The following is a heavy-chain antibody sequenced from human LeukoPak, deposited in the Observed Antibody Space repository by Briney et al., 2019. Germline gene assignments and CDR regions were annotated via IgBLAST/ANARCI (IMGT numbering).Heavy chain of an antibody. Sequence: PGGSLRLSCAASGFTFSTYWMSWVRQAPGKGLEWVAFIQYDGSYKFYADSVQGRFSISRDNSKNTLFLQMNSLRAEDTAVYYCAKTSDQLLYSEFDFWGQGTLVTVSS. D-gene: IGHD2-2*02. CDR1: GFTFSTYW. CDR2: IQYDGSYK. J-gene: IGHJ4*02. V-gene: IGHV3-30*02. CDR3: AKTSDQLLYSEFDF.